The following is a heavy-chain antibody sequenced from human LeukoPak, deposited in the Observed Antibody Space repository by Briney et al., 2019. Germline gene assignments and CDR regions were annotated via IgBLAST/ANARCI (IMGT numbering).Heavy chain of an antibody. CDR3: ARDHPGATFFIY. CDR2: IKQDGSEK. J-gene: IGHJ4*02. D-gene: IGHD1-26*01. Sequence: GGSLRLSCAASGFTFSSYWMSWVRQAPGKGLEWVANIKQDGSEKYYVDSVKDRFTISRDNAKNSLYLPMNSLRAEDTAVYYCARDHPGATFFIYWGQGTLVTVSS. V-gene: IGHV3-7*01. CDR1: GFTFSSYW.